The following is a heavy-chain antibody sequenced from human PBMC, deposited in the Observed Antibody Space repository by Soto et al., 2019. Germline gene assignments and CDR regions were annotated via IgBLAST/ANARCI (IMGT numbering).Heavy chain of an antibody. Sequence: GGSLRLSCAAPGFTFSNYAMNWIRQAPGKGLEWVSAIRGSGGNTYYADSVKGRFTISRDNSRNTLFLQMSSLRAEDTAVYFCARDSFYCSGDTCYSGVVDYWGQGTLVTAPQ. CDR3: ARDSFYCSGDTCYSGVVDY. CDR2: IRGSGGNT. D-gene: IGHD2-15*01. V-gene: IGHV3-23*01. CDR1: GFTFSNYA. J-gene: IGHJ4*02.